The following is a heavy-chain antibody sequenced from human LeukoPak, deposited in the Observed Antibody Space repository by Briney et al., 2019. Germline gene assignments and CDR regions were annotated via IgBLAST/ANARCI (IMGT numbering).Heavy chain of an antibody. CDR3: ARERCGDTTCYFDY. Sequence: PSETLSLTCTVSGGSISSYYWSWIRQAPGKGLEWIGYVYYTGSTNYNPSLKSRVTISVDTSKNQFSLELSSVTAVDTAVYYCARERCGDTTCYFDYWGQGTLVTVSS. CDR2: VYYTGST. D-gene: IGHD2-21*01. J-gene: IGHJ4*02. V-gene: IGHV4-59*12. CDR1: GGSISSYY.